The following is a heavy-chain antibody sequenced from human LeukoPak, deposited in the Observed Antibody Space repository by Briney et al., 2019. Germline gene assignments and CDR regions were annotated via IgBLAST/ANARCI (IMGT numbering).Heavy chain of an antibody. CDR3: ARERLTGYYYYYGMDV. D-gene: IGHD7-27*01. CDR1: GDIVSSNTAA. Sequence: SQTLSLTCAISGDIVSSNTAAWNWIRQSPSRALEWLERTLYRSKWYNDYAVSVKSRITINPDTSKNQFSLKLSSVTAADTAVYYCARERLTGYYYYYGMDVWGQGTTVTVSS. CDR2: TLYRSKWYN. V-gene: IGHV6-1*01. J-gene: IGHJ6*02.